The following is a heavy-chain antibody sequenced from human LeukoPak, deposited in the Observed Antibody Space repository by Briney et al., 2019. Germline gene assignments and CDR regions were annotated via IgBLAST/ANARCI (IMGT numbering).Heavy chain of an antibody. CDR1: GFTLSMYS. D-gene: IGHD3-10*01. J-gene: IGHJ4*02. V-gene: IGHV3-64*02. CDR2: INSNGDGT. Sequence: GGSLRLSCAASGFTLSMYSMHWVRQAPGKGLEYVSAINSNGDGTYYADSVKGRFTISRDNSKNTLYLQMGSLRDEDMAVYYCGRVGGDYYDYWGQGALVTVSS. CDR3: GRVGGDYYDY.